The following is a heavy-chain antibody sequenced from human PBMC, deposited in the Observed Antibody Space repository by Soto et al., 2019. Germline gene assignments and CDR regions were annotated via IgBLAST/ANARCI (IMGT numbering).Heavy chain of an antibody. CDR1: GGTVASSHW. CDR3: AREIVTAGGNNSFDP. V-gene: IGHV4-4*02. Sequence: SETLSLTCGVSGGTVASSHWWSWVRQSPGGGLEWIGNVYHTGDTNLNPSLQSRVTISVDKSNNQFSLRLNSLTAADTAVYFCAREIVTAGGNNSFDPWGPGTLGTVSS. D-gene: IGHD2-21*02. J-gene: IGHJ5*02. CDR2: VYHTGDT.